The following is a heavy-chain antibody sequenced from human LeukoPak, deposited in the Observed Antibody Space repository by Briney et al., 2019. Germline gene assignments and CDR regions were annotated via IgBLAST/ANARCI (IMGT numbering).Heavy chain of an antibody. CDR3: ARAPGYYDSSGYYFDY. J-gene: IGHJ4*02. Sequence: SETLSLTCTVSGGSLSSGGYYWSWLRQHPGKGLEWIGYIYYSGSTYYNPSRKSRVTISVNTSKNQFPLKLSSVTAADTAVYYCARAPGYYDSSGYYFDYWGQGTLVTVSS. D-gene: IGHD3-22*01. V-gene: IGHV4-31*03. CDR2: IYYSGST. CDR1: GGSLSSGGYY.